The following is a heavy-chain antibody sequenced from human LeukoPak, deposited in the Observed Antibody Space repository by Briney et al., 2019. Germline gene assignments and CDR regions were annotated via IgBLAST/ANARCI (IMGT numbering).Heavy chain of an antibody. CDR3: AKDYYDSSGYYYVFDY. J-gene: IGHJ4*02. D-gene: IGHD3-22*01. Sequence: GGSLRLSCAASGFTFNNYGMFWFRQAPGKGLDWVSFIRFNGSHKYYADSVKGRFTISRDNSKNTVYLQMDSLRVEDTARYYCAKDYYDSSGYYYVFDYWGQGTLVTVSS. V-gene: IGHV3-30*02. CDR1: GFTFNNYG. CDR2: IRFNGSHK.